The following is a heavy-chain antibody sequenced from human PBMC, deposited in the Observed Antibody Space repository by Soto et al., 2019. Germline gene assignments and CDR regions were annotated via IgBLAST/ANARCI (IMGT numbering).Heavy chain of an antibody. CDR3: ARDPCISTSCSDYYYYYGMDV. Sequence: GGSLRLSCAASGFTFSDHYMDWVRQAPGKGLEWVGRTRNKANSYTTEYAASVKGRFTISRDDSKNSLYLQMNSLKTEDTAVYYCARDPCISTSCSDYYYYYGMDVWCQGTTVTVCS. J-gene: IGHJ6*02. CDR1: GFTFSDHY. CDR2: TRNKANSYTT. V-gene: IGHV3-72*01. D-gene: IGHD2-2*01.